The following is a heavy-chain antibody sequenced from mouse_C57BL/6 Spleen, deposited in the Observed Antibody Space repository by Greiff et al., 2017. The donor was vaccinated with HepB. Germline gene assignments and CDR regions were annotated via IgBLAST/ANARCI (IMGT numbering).Heavy chain of an antibody. V-gene: IGHV1-42*01. CDR1: GYSFTGYY. CDR3: ARSYYGSEDY. D-gene: IGHD1-1*01. Sequence: VQLKESGPELVKPGASVKISCKASGYSFTGYYMNWVKQSPEKSLEWIGEINPSTGGTTYNQKFKAKATLTVDKSSSTAYMQLKSLTSEDSAVYYCARSYYGSEDYWGQGTTLTVSS. CDR2: INPSTGGT. J-gene: IGHJ2*01.